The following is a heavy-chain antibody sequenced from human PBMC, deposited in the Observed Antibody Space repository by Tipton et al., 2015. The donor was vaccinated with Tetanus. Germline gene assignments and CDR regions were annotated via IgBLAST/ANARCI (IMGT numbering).Heavy chain of an antibody. J-gene: IGHJ4*02. CDR3: ARGGSYHTPPGY. CDR1: GVSVESDDYN. Sequence: TLSLTCTVSGVSVESDDYNWIWIRQHPGKGLEWIGYIAYSGNTYYNPSLKSRVTISVDTSKNQFSLKLSSVTAADTAVYYCARGGSYHTPPGYWGQGTLVTVSS. V-gene: IGHV4-31*03. CDR2: IAYSGNT. D-gene: IGHD1-26*01.